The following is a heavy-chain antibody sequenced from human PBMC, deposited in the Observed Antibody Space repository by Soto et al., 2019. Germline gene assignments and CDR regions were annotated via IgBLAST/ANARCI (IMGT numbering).Heavy chain of an antibody. CDR2: IIPIFGTA. J-gene: IGHJ4*02. Sequence: QVQLVQSGAEVKKPGSSVKVSCKASGGAFNSYAISWVRQAPGQGLEWMGGIIPIFGTANYAQKFQGRVTITADESTSTIYMELSSLRSEDTAVYYCARVSLVAGTSQTFDYWGQGTLVTVSS. V-gene: IGHV1-69*12. CDR3: ARVSLVAGTSQTFDY. D-gene: IGHD6-19*01. CDR1: GGAFNSYA.